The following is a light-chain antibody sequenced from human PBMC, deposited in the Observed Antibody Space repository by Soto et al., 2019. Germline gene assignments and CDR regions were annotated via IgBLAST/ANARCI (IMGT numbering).Light chain of an antibody. CDR2: EVS. CDR1: SSDVGGYNY. Sequence: QSVLTQPASVSGSPGQSITISCTGTSSDVGGYNYVSWYQQHPGKAPKLMIYEVSKRPSGVPDRFSGSKSGNTASLTISGLQAEDEADYYCCSYAGSSYVFGTGTKVTVL. J-gene: IGLJ1*01. V-gene: IGLV2-8*01. CDR3: CSYAGSSYV.